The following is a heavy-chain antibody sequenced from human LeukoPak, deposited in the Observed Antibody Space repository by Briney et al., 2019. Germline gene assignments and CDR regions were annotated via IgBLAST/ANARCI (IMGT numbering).Heavy chain of an antibody. CDR1: GGSISSYY. CDR2: IYYSGST. CDR3: ARVGENMVATGLGYFDY. Sequence: SETLSPTCTVSGGSISSYYWSWIRQPPGKGLEWIGYIYYSGSTNYNPSLKSRVTISVDTSKNQFSLKLSSVTAADTAVYYCARVGENMVATGLGYFDYWGQGTLVTVSS. V-gene: IGHV4-59*01. J-gene: IGHJ4*02. D-gene: IGHD5-12*01.